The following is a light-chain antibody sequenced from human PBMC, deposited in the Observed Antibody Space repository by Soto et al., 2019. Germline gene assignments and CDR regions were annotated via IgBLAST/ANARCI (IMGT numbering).Light chain of an antibody. CDR2: EVS. V-gene: IGLV2-14*01. CDR1: SSDVGGYNY. CDR3: SSYTSSSPLVV. J-gene: IGLJ2*01. Sequence: QSALTQPASVSGSPGQSITISCTGTSSDVGGYNYVSWYQQHPGKAPKLMIYEVSNRPSGVSNRFSGSKSGNTASLTISGLQAEDGADYYCSSYTSSSPLVVFGGGTQLTAL.